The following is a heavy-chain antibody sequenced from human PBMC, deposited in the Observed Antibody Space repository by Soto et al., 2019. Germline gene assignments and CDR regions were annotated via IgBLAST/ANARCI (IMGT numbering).Heavy chain of an antibody. CDR1: GGTFSSYA. D-gene: IGHD2-15*01. V-gene: IGHV1-69*13. Sequence: ASVKVSCKAFGGTFSSYAISWVRQAPGQGLEWMGGIIPIFGTANYAQKFQGRVTITADESTSTAYMELSSLRSEDTAVYYCARDPKVCSGGSCYSNNWFDPCGQGTLVTSPQ. J-gene: IGHJ5*02. CDR2: IIPIFGTA. CDR3: ARDPKVCSGGSCYSNNWFDP.